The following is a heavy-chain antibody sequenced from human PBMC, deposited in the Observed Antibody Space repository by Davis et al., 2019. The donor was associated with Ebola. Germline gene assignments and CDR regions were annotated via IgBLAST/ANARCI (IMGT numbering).Heavy chain of an antibody. CDR3: ARYSGTFGWHDP. Sequence: MPSETLSLTCTVSGDSTSNYYWNWIRQSAGKGLEWIGHIYTSGSTTYNPSLKSRVTMSIDTSKNQFYLELASVTAADTAVYFCARYSGTFGWHDPWGQGTLVTVSS. CDR1: GDSTSNYY. J-gene: IGHJ5*02. CDR2: IYTSGST. D-gene: IGHD1-26*01. V-gene: IGHV4-4*07.